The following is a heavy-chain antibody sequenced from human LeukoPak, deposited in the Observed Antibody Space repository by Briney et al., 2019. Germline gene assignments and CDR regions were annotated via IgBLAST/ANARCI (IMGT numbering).Heavy chain of an antibody. CDR3: AKGYRGIEAFDV. Sequence: GGSLRPSCAASGFTFSTSAMSWVRQAPGKGLEWVSAITGGGDYTYYADSVKGRFTISRDNPKNAVYLQMISLRAEDTAVYYCAKGYRGIEAFDVWGQGTMVTVSS. J-gene: IGHJ3*01. V-gene: IGHV3-23*01. CDR1: GFTFSTSA. D-gene: IGHD2-2*02. CDR2: ITGGGDYT.